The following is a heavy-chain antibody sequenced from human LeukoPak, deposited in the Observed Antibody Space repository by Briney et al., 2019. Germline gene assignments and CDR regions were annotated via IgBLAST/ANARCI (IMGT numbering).Heavy chain of an antibody. Sequence: KSSQTLSLTCAISGDSVSSNSAAWNWIRHCPSRGLEWLGRTYYRSKWYNDYGVSVKSRITINPDTSKNQFSLQLDSVTPEDTAVYYCAREWDYYDSSGYYSPGFDIWGQGTMVTVSS. V-gene: IGHV6-1*01. CDR2: TYYRSKWYN. J-gene: IGHJ3*02. CDR3: AREWDYYDSSGYYSPGFDI. D-gene: IGHD3-22*01. CDR1: GDSVSSNSAA.